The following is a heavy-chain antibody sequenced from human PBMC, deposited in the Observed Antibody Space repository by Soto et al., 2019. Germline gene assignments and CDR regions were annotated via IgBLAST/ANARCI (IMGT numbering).Heavy chain of an antibody. CDR1: GFTLGDYY. CDR2: SRNKANNYTT. J-gene: IGHJ6*02. D-gene: IGHD6-25*01. Sequence: EVQLVESGGGLVQPGGSLRLSCAASGFTLGDYYMDWVRQAPGRGLERVGRSRNKANNYTTQYAASVKGRFTVSRDDSKNSLYLQMNSLKTQDTAVYYCSRRGRVSIYDVDVWGQGTTVTVSS. V-gene: IGHV3-72*01. CDR3: SRRGRVSIYDVDV.